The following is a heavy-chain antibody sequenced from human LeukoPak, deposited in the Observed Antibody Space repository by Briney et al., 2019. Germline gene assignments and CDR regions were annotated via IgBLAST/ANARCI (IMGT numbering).Heavy chain of an antibody. V-gene: IGHV1-18*01. J-gene: IGHJ3*02. D-gene: IGHD3-3*02. CDR3: ARDPDYYHPFDI. CDR1: GYTFTSYG. CDR2: ISAYNGNT. Sequence: ASVKVSFKASGYTFTSYGISWVRQAPGQGLEWMGWISAYNGNTNYAQKLQGRVTMTTDTSTSTAYMELRSLRSDDTAVYYCARDPDYYHPFDIWGQGTMVTVSS.